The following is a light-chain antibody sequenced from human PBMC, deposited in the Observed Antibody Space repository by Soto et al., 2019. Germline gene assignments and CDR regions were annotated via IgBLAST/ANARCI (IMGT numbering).Light chain of an antibody. V-gene: IGLV1-47*01. J-gene: IGLJ2*01. CDR3: ATCADSLSGVV. CDR1: SSDIGNHF. CDR2: KNG. Sequence: QSVLTQSASVSGITGPGVTISCSGGSSDIGNHFVYWHQQLPGMAPRLLIYKNGQRPSGIPDRFSGSKSGTSSSLDIRGLRSEDEADYYCATCADSLSGVVFGGGTQLTVL.